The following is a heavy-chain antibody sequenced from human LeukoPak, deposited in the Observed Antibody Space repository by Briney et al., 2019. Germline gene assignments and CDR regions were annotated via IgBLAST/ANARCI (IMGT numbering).Heavy chain of an antibody. CDR3: ARDVGASNFDY. Sequence: SETLSLTCNVSLDSISSFYWSWIRQSAGAGLEWIGRIYITGKTDYNPSLKSRVTVSVDTSRNQVSLKLRSVTAADTAVYYCARDVGASNFDYWGQGILVTVSS. CDR1: LDSISSFY. J-gene: IGHJ4*02. CDR2: IYITGKT. D-gene: IGHD1-26*01. V-gene: IGHV4-4*07.